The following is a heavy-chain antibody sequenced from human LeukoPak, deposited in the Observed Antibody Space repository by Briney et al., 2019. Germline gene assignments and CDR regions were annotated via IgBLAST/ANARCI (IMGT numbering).Heavy chain of an antibody. J-gene: IGHJ4*02. CDR3: AKDRNRAAAAPGY. CDR1: GFTFSGYG. CDR2: ISYDGSNK. D-gene: IGHD6-13*01. Sequence: QSGGSLRLSCAASGFTFSGYGMHWVRQAPGKGLEWVAVISYDGSNKYYADSVKGRFTISRDNSENTLYLQMNSLRAEDTAVYYCAKDRNRAAAAPGYWGQGTLVTVSS. V-gene: IGHV3-30*18.